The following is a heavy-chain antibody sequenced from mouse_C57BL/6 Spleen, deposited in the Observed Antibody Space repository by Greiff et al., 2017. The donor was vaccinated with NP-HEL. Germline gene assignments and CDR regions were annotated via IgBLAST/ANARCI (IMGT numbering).Heavy chain of an antibody. D-gene: IGHD2-5*01. V-gene: IGHV1-82*01. J-gene: IGHJ2*01. CDR3: ARGGYSNYERGDY. Sequence: VQLQQSGPELVKPGASVKISCKASGYAFSSSWMNWVKQRPGKGLEWIGRIYPGDGDTNYNGKFKGKATLTADKSSSTAYMQLSSLTSEDSAVYFCARGGYSNYERGDYWGQGTTLTVSS. CDR1: GYAFSSSW. CDR2: IYPGDGDT.